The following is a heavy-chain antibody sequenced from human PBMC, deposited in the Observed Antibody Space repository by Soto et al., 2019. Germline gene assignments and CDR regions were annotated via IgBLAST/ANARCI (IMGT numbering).Heavy chain of an antibody. D-gene: IGHD5-12*01. CDR1: GFTFSSCA. J-gene: IGHJ5*01. V-gene: IGHV3-23*04. CDR2: ISGSGGST. CDR3: AKCRWRGYDRFDS. Sequence: EVQLVESGGGLVQPGGSLRLSCAASGFTFSSCAMSWVRQAPGKGLEWVSAISGSGGSTFYADSVKGRFTLSRDTSQNTLFLQMNSPRAEDTDVYYCAKCRWRGYDRFDSWGKGTLVTVSS.